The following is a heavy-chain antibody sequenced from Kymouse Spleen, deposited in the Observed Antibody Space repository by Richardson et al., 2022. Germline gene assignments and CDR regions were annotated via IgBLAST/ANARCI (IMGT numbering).Heavy chain of an antibody. V-gene: IGHV3-33*01. Sequence: QVQLVESGGGVVQPGRSLRLSCAASGFTFSSYGMHWVRQAPGKGLEWVAVIWYDGSNKYYADSVKGRFTISRDNSKNTLYLQMNSLRAEDTAVYYCAREITMVRGVIIGDPWGQGTLVTVSS. CDR1: GFTFSSYG. CDR3: AREITMVRGVIIGDP. D-gene: IGHD3-10*01. J-gene: IGHJ5*02. CDR2: IWYDGSNK.